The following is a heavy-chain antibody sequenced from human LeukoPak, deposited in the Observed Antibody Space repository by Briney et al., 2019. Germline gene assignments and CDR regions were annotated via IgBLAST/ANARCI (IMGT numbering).Heavy chain of an antibody. V-gene: IGHV1-46*01. CDR3: ARDLAIAAAPYGMDV. J-gene: IGHJ6*02. D-gene: IGHD6-13*01. CDR1: EYTFTRYY. CDR2: INPSGGRT. Sequence: ASVKVSCKASEYTFTRYYLHWVRQAPGQGLEWMGIINPSGGRTNNAQQFQGRVTMTRDTSTSTVYMQLSSLRSEDTAVYYCARDLAIAAAPYGMDVWGQGTTVTVSS.